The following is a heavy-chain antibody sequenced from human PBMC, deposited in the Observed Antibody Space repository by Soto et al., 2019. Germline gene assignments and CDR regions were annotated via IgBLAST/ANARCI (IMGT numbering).Heavy chain of an antibody. CDR3: AKGRYSSSWYFDY. CDR2: ISGSGGST. D-gene: IGHD6-13*01. J-gene: IGHJ4*02. Sequence: PGGSLRLSCAASGFTFSSYAMSWVRQAPGKGLEWVSAISGSGGSTYYADSVKGRFTISRDNYKNTLYLQMNSLRADDTAVYYCAKGRYSSSWYFDYWGQGTLVTGSS. CDR1: GFTFSSYA. V-gene: IGHV3-23*01.